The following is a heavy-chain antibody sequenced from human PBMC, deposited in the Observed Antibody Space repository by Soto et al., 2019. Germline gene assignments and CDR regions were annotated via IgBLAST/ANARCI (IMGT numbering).Heavy chain of an antibody. CDR2: TYYRSKWYN. J-gene: IGHJ6*02. CDR3: ARDREMATMEYYYYYGMDV. D-gene: IGHD5-12*01. Sequence: SQTLSLTCAISGDSVSSNSAAWNWVRQSPSRGLEWLGRTYYRSKWYNDYAVSVKSRITINPDTSKNQSSLQLNSVTPEDTAVYYCARDREMATMEYYYYYGMDVWGQGTTVTVSS. V-gene: IGHV6-1*01. CDR1: GDSVSSNSAA.